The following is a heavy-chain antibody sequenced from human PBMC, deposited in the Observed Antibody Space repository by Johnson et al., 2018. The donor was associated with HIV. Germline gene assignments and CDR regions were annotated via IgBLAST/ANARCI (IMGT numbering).Heavy chain of an antibody. CDR2: IRYDGSNK. V-gene: IGHV3-30*02. Sequence: QVQLVESGGGVVQPGGSLRLSCAASGFTFSSYGMHWVRQAPGKGLEWVAFIRYDGSNKYYADSVKGRFTLSSDNSKNTLYLQMNSLRAEDTAVYYCAKDREGSGWYEGVAFDIWGQGTMVTVSS. D-gene: IGHD6-19*01. CDR1: GFTFSSYG. CDR3: AKDREGSGWYEGVAFDI. J-gene: IGHJ3*02.